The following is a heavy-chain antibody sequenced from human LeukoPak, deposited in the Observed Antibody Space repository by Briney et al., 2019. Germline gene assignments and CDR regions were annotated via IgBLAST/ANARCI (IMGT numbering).Heavy chain of an antibody. CDR3: ARHHDSIRYGDNPFDY. D-gene: IGHD4-17*01. CDR1: GGSISSSSYY. CDR2: IYYSGST. V-gene: IGHV4-39*01. J-gene: IGHJ4*02. Sequence: SETLSLTCTVSGGSISSSSYYWGWIRRPPGKGLEWIGSIYYSGSTYYNPSLKSRVTISVDTSKNQFSLKLSSVTAADTAVYYCARHHDSIRYGDNPFDYWGQGTLVTVSS.